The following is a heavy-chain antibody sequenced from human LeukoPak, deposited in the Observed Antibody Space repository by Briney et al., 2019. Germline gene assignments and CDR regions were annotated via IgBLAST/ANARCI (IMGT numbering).Heavy chain of an antibody. CDR2: ISGSGDNT. CDR1: GFTFSTYA. D-gene: IGHD6-19*01. J-gene: IGHJ3*02. V-gene: IGHV3-23*01. CDR3: AKVVSGPEAFDI. Sequence: GGSLRLSCAGSGFTFSTYAMSWARQAPGKGLEWASAISGSGDNTYYADSVKGRFTISRDNSKSTLYLQMNSLRAEDTAVYYCAKVVSGPEAFDIWGQGTMVTVSS.